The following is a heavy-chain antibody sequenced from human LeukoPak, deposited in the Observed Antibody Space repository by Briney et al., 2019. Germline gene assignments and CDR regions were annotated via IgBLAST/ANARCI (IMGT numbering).Heavy chain of an antibody. V-gene: IGHV3-30*02. Sequence: PGGSLRLSCAASGFTFSGYGMHWVRQAPGKGLEWVTFIRYDERNKYYADSVKGRFTISRDNSKNTLYLQMNSLRAEDTAVYYCARLDPVIYGSGSYTYWGQGTLVTVSS. D-gene: IGHD3-10*01. J-gene: IGHJ4*02. CDR1: GFTFSGYG. CDR2: IRYDERNK. CDR3: ARLDPVIYGSGSYTY.